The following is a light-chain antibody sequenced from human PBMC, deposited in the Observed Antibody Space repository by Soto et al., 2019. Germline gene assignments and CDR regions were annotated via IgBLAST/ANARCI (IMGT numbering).Light chain of an antibody. Sequence: DIQMTQSPSSLSASVGDRVTITCRASQGISNLLGWFQHKPGKAPKRLIYAASSLQGGVPSRFSCSGSGTEFTLTITGLQPEDFADYYCLQHNTYPYTFGQGTTLEIK. CDR3: LQHNTYPYT. J-gene: IGKJ2*01. CDR1: QGISNL. V-gene: IGKV1-17*01. CDR2: AAS.